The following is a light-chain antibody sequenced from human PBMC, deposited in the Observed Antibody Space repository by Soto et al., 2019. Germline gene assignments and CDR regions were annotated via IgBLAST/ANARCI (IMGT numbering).Light chain of an antibody. CDR1: QGISDY. Sequence: DIQLTQSPSFLSASVGDRVTISCRASQGISDYLAWYQQKPGKAPKLLIYGASTLQSGVPSRFSGSASGTEFTLTISSLQPEDFATSFCQQFNAYPITFGGGTKLEIK. V-gene: IGKV1-9*01. J-gene: IGKJ4*01. CDR3: QQFNAYPIT. CDR2: GAS.